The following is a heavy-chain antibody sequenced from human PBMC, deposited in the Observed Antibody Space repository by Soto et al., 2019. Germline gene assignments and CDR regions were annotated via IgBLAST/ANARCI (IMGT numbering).Heavy chain of an antibody. CDR1: GFTLSSQA. CDR2: ISSNGRST. Sequence: GGSLRLSCTASGFTLSSQAMRWVRQAPGKGLEYVSAISSNGRSTYYANSVKGRFTISRDNSKNTLYLQMDSLRAEDMAVYYCARDRCTNGVCYAPSDYWGQGTLVTVSS. J-gene: IGHJ4*02. V-gene: IGHV3-64*01. D-gene: IGHD2-8*01. CDR3: ARDRCTNGVCYAPSDY.